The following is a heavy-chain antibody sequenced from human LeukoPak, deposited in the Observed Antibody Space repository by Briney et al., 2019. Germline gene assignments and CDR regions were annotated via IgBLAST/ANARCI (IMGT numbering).Heavy chain of an antibody. CDR1: GGSISGYY. V-gene: IGHV4-59*01. J-gene: IGHJ4*02. D-gene: IGHD6-6*01. Sequence: PSETLSLTCTVSGGSISGYYWSWIRQPPGKGLEWIGYIYYSGSTNYNPSLKSRVTISVDTSKNQFSLKLSSVTAADTAVYYCARVAAARYYFDYWGQGTLVTVSS. CDR3: ARVAAARYYFDY. CDR2: IYYSGST.